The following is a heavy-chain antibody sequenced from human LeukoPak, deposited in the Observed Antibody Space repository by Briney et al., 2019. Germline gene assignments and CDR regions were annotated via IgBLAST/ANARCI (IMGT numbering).Heavy chain of an antibody. Sequence: SVKVSCKASGGTFSSYAISWVRQAAGQGLEWMGGIIPIFGTANYAQKFQGRVTITADKSTSTAYMELSSLRSEDTAVYYCAGDLGTVAAGSWWFDPWGQGTLVTVSS. CDR3: AGDLGTVAAGSWWFDP. D-gene: IGHD6-13*01. CDR2: IIPIFGTA. J-gene: IGHJ5*02. CDR1: GGTFSSYA. V-gene: IGHV1-69*06.